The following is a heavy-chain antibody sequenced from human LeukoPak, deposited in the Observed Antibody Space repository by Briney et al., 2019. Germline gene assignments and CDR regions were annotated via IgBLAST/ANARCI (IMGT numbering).Heavy chain of an antibody. V-gene: IGHV3-48*01. CDR2: ISSSSSTI. CDR1: GFTFSSYS. Sequence: GGSLRLSCAASGFTFSSYSMNWVRQAPGKGLEWVSYISSSSSTIYYADSVKGRFTISRDNAKNSLYLQMNSLRAEDTAVYYCARAGYWNEYYFDCWGQGTLVTVSS. D-gene: IGHD1-1*01. CDR3: ARAGYWNEYYFDC. J-gene: IGHJ4*02.